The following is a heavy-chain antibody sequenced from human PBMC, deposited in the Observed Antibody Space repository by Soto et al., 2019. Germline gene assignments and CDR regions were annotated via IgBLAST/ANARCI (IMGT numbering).Heavy chain of an antibody. CDR3: AGRYCTGGSCHRP. V-gene: IGHV4-34*01. CDR1: GGSFSGYY. Sequence: QVQLQQWGAGLLKPSETLSLTCAISGGSFSGYYWSWIRQPPGKGLEWIGEINHDGITNYNPSLKSRVTISLDTSKNQFSLKLTSVTAADTAVYYCAGRYCTGGSCHRPWGQGTLVTVSS. D-gene: IGHD2-15*01. CDR2: INHDGIT. J-gene: IGHJ4*02.